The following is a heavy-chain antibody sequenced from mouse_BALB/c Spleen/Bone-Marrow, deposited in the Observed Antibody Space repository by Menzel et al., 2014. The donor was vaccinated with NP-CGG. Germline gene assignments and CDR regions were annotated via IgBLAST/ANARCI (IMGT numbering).Heavy chain of an antibody. Sequence: VQLQQSGPELVRPGVSVKISCKGSGYKLTDYAMHWVKQSHAKSLEWIGLISTYSGNTHYNQKFKGKATMTVDKSSSTAYMELARLTSEDSAIYYCARNFYGSAYFDFWGQGSTLTVSS. J-gene: IGHJ2*01. CDR2: ISTYSGNT. V-gene: IGHV1-67*01. D-gene: IGHD1-1*01. CDR3: ARNFYGSAYFDF. CDR1: GYKLTDYA.